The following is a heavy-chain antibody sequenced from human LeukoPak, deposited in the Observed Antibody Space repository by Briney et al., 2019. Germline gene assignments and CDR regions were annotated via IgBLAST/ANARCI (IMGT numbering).Heavy chain of an antibody. CDR2: INAGNGNT. D-gene: IGHD6-13*01. V-gene: IGHV1-3*01. CDR3: ARDGITYSSSWYNWFDP. J-gene: IGHJ5*02. Sequence: ASVKVSCKASGYTFTSYAMHWVRQPPGQRLEWMGWINAGNGNTKYSQKFQGRVTITRDTSASTAYMELSSLRSEDTAVYYCARDGITYSSSWYNWFDPWGQGTLVTVSS. CDR1: GYTFTSYA.